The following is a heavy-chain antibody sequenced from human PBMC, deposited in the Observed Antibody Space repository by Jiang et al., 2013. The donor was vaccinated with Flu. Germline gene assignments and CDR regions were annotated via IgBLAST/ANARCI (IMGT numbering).Heavy chain of an antibody. D-gene: IGHD3-22*01. Sequence: GAEVKKPGASVKVSCKASGYTFTSYGISWVRQAPGQGLEWMGWISAYNGNTNYAQKLQGRVTMTRDTSISTAYMELSRLRSDDTAVYYCARGHYYDSSGYYRYYGMDVWGKGTTVTVSS. CDR1: GYTFTSYG. J-gene: IGHJ6*04. CDR3: ARGHYYDSSGYYRYYGMDV. CDR2: ISAYNGNT. V-gene: IGHV1-18*01.